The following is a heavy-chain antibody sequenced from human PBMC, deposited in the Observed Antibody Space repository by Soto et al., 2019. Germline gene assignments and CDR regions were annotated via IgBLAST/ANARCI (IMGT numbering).Heavy chain of an antibody. V-gene: IGHV3-9*02. Sequence: EVQLVESGGGLAQPGRSLRLSCVASGFNSDDYAMHWVRQAPGKGLEWVAGISWNSGSLGYADSVKGRFTISRDTAKNSLFLHMNSLRVXXTXXYYCTKXKALRSSWATAWFDPWGQGTLVTVSS. CDR2: ISWNSGSL. D-gene: IGHD6-13*01. CDR1: GFNSDDYA. CDR3: TKXKALRSSWATAWFDP. J-gene: IGHJ5*02.